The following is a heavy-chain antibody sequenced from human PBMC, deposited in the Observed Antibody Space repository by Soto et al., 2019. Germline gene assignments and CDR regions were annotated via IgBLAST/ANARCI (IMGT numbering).Heavy chain of an antibody. CDR3: SLTWIQLDFDY. J-gene: IGHJ4*02. CDR1: GFTFSSYA. V-gene: IGHV3-23*01. CDR2: ISGSGGST. Sequence: LRLSCAASGFTFSSYAMSWVRQAPGKGLEWVSAISGSGGSTYYADSVKGRFTISRDNSKNTLYLQMNSLRAEDTAVYYCSLTWIQLDFDYWGQGTLVTVSS. D-gene: IGHD5-18*01.